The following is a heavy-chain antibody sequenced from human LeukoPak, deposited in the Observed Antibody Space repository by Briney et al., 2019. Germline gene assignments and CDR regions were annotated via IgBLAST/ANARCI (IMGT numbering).Heavy chain of an antibody. J-gene: IGHJ6*03. Sequence: ASVKVSCKASGYTFTSYGISWVRQAPGQGLEWMGWISAHNGNTNYAQKLQGRVTMTTDTSTSTAYMELRSLRSDDTAVYYCARVVLSGLLENYYYYYMDVWGKGTTVTISS. CDR1: GYTFTSYG. V-gene: IGHV1-18*01. CDR3: ARVVLSGLLENYYYYYMDV. CDR2: ISAHNGNT. D-gene: IGHD1-1*01.